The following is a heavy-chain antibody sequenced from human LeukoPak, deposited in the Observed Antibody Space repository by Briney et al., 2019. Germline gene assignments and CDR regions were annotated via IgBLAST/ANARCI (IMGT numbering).Heavy chain of an antibody. V-gene: IGHV4-39*07. J-gene: IGHJ4*02. D-gene: IGHD3-22*01. CDR1: GGSISSSSYY. Sequence: SETLSLTCTVSGGSISSSSYYWGWIRQPPGKGLEWIGSIYYSGSTYYNPSLKSRVTISVDTSKNQFSLKLSSVTAADTAVYYCASINYYESSGYYYVLDYWGQGTMVTVSS. CDR2: IYYSGST. CDR3: ASINYYESSGYYYVLDY.